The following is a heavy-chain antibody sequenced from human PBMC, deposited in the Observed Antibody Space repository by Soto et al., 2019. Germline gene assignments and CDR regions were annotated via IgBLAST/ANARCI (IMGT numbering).Heavy chain of an antibody. V-gene: IGHV3-43*01. J-gene: IGHJ6*02. CDR3: AKGIYCSGGSCKKGPYYYGMDV. CDR2: ISWDGGST. CDR1: GFTFDDYT. Sequence: GGSLRLSCAASGFTFDDYTMHWVRQAPGKGLEWVSLISWDGGSTYYADSVKGRFTISRDNSKNSLYLQMNSLRTEDTALYYCAKGIYCSGGSCKKGPYYYGMDVWGQGTTVTVSS. D-gene: IGHD2-15*01.